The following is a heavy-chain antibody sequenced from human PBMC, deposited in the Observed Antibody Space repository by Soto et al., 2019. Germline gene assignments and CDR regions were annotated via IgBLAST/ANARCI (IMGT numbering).Heavy chain of an antibody. CDR2: IYWDDDE. Sequence: QITLKESGPTLVKPTQTLTLTCTLSGFSLSTSGVGVGWIRQPPGKALEWLALIYWDDDERYSPSLRSRLSITKDTPKNQVVLTMTNLDAVDTATYYCAHSQDTAIMPFPYWGQGTLVTVSS. CDR3: AHSQDTAIMPFPY. CDR1: GFSLSTSGVG. D-gene: IGHD5-18*01. V-gene: IGHV2-5*02. J-gene: IGHJ4*02.